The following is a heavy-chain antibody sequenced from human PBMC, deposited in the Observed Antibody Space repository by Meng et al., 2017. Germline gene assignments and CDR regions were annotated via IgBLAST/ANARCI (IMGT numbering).Heavy chain of an antibody. CDR3: ARGGYSSSGGSRYEYFQH. V-gene: IGHV4-34*01. D-gene: IGHD6-13*01. J-gene: IGHJ1*01. CDR1: GGSFSGYS. CDR2: INHSGST. Sequence: HVQRHTWGPGLLKPSETLSLTCAVYGGSFSGYSWILTRQPPGKGLEWIWEINHSGSTNYNPSLKSRVTISVDTSKNQFSLKLSSVTAADTAVYYCARGGYSSSGGSRYEYFQHWGQGTLVTVFS.